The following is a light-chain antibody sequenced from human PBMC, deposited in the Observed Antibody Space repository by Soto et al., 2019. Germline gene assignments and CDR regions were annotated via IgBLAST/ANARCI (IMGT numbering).Light chain of an antibody. CDR2: DAS. V-gene: IGKV1-5*01. CDR1: QSASTF. CDR3: QQYNRYAVT. J-gene: IGKJ1*01. Sequence: DIHMTQSPSTLSASFGDRVTITSRASQSASTFLAWYQQKPGQAPKLLIYDASTLQSGVPSRFSASGSGTEFALTISGLQPDDFAVYYCQQYNRYAVTFGQGTKVDI.